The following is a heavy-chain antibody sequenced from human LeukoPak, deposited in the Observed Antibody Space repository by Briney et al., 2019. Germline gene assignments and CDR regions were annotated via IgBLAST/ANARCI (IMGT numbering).Heavy chain of an antibody. Sequence: ASVNVSCKASGGTFSSYAISWVRQAPGQGLEWMGGIIPIFGTANYAQKFQGRVTITADESTSTAYMELSSLRSEDTAVYYCARDPIITPFYYYYGMDVWGKGTTVTVSS. J-gene: IGHJ6*04. V-gene: IGHV1-69*13. CDR2: IIPIFGTA. CDR3: ARDPIITPFYYYYGMDV. D-gene: IGHD3-10*01. CDR1: GGTFSSYA.